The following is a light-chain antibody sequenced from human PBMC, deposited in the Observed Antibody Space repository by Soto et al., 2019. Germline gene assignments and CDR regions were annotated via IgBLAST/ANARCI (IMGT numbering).Light chain of an antibody. V-gene: IGKV3-15*01. CDR3: QQYNNWPWT. Sequence: ETVMTQSPVALSVSPGGRATLSCRASQSISDTLAWYQQKPGQAPRLLIYGASTRAPGFPARFSGSGSGTDFTLTISSLQSEDFAVYYCQQYNNWPWTFGQGTKVDIK. CDR1: QSISDT. CDR2: GAS. J-gene: IGKJ1*01.